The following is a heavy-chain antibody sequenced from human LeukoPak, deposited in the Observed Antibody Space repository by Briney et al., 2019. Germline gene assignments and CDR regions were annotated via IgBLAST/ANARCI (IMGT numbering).Heavy chain of an antibody. Sequence: PGGSLRLSCAASGFTFSRYGMHWVRQAPGKGLEWVTAISYDGSNKYYADSVKGRFTISRDNSKNTLYVQMNSLRAEDTAVYYCARAGYDSSGSGPLDAFDIWGQGTMVTVSP. V-gene: IGHV3-30*04. CDR1: GFTFSRYG. D-gene: IGHD3-22*01. CDR3: ARAGYDSSGSGPLDAFDI. CDR2: ISYDGSNK. J-gene: IGHJ3*02.